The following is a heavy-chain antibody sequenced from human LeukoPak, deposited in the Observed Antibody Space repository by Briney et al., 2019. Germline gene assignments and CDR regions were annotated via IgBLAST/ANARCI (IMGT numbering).Heavy chain of an antibody. V-gene: IGHV4-61*02. CDR1: GGSISSGSYY. CDR3: ARARSGEVFDY. D-gene: IGHD4-17*01. CDR2: IYTSGST. J-gene: IGHJ4*02. Sequence: PSETLSLTCTVSGGSISSGSYYWSWIRQPAGKGLEWIGRIYTSGSTTYNSSLKSRVTISLDTSKNHFSLRLSSVTAADTAVYYCARARSGEVFDYWGQGTLVTVSS.